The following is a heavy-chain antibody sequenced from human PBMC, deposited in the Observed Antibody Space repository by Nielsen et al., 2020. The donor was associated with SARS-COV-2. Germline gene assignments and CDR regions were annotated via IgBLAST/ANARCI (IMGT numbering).Heavy chain of an antibody. CDR3: AKPGYSSSWSDY. J-gene: IGHJ4*02. D-gene: IGHD6-13*01. V-gene: IGHV3-9*01. CDR1: GFTFDDYA. Sequence: SLKISCAASGFTFDDYAMHWVRQAPGKGLEWVSGISWNSGSIGYADSVKGRFTISRDNAKNSLYLQMNSLRAEDTALYYCAKPGYSSSWSDYWGQGTLVTVSS. CDR2: ISWNSGSI.